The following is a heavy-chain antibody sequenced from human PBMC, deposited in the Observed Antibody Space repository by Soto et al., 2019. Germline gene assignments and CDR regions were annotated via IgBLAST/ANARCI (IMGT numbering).Heavy chain of an antibody. CDR1: NGSISTYS. J-gene: IGHJ5*02. CDR3: AKDYVWAGFDH. D-gene: IGHD3-10*02. Sequence: SESLSLTCTVSNGSISTYSWSWVRQAPGKGLEWIAYVCYSGATKYNPSLKIRVTISVDTLKNQFTRKLKYETAADTAVYYCAKDYVWAGFDHWGQGILVTVSS. CDR2: VCYSGAT. V-gene: IGHV4-59*01.